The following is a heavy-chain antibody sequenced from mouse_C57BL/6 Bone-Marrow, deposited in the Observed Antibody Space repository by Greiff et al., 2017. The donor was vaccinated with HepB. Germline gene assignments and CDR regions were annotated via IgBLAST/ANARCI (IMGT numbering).Heavy chain of an antibody. J-gene: IGHJ1*03. D-gene: IGHD3-3*01. Sequence: LEWVATISDGGSYTYYPDNVKGRFTISRDNAKNNLYLQMSHLKSEDTAMYYCARVRGLYFDVWGTGTTVTVSS. CDR3: ARVRGLYFDV. V-gene: IGHV5-4*01. CDR2: ISDGGSYT.